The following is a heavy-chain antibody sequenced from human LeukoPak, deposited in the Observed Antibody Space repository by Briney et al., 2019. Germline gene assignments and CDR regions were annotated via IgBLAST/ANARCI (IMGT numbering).Heavy chain of an antibody. J-gene: IGHJ4*02. D-gene: IGHD4-17*01. CDR2: ISYDGSNK. CDR1: GFTFSSYA. CDR3: ARGPDYGDYFDY. V-gene: IGHV3-30*04. Sequence: GRSLRLSCAASGFTFSSYAMHWVRQAPGEGLEWVAVISYDGSNKYYADSVKGRFTISRDNSKNTLYLQMNSLRAEDTAVYYCARGPDYGDYFDYWGQGTLVTVSS.